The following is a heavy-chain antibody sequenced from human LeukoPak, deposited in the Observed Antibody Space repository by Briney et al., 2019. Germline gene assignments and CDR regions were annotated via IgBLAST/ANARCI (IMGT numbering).Heavy chain of an antibody. CDR2: INNRATT. CDR1: GDSITSDY. J-gene: IGHJ4*02. CDR3: ARYRDGDSDISIDI. V-gene: IGHV4-59*08. D-gene: IGHD4-17*01. Sequence: PSETLSLTCTVSGDSITSDYWSWIRHPPGKGLEWIGFINNRATTSYNPSLKSRVTISRDMSKNQFAQKLSSVSAADTAVYYCARYRDGDSDISIDIWGQGTLVTVSS.